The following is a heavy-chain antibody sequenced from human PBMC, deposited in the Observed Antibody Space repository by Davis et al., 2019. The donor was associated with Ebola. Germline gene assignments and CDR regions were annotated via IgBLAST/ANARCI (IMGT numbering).Heavy chain of an antibody. V-gene: IGHV3-7*04. CDR3: ARASGYSSSWLDY. J-gene: IGHJ4*02. CDR2: IKQDGSEK. D-gene: IGHD6-13*01. CDR1: GFTFSSYW. Sequence: PGGSLRLSCAASGFTFSSYWMSWVRQAPGKGLEWVANIKQDGSEKYYVDSVKGRFTISRDNAKNSLYLQMNSLRAEDTAVYYCARASGYSSSWLDYWGQGTLVTVSS.